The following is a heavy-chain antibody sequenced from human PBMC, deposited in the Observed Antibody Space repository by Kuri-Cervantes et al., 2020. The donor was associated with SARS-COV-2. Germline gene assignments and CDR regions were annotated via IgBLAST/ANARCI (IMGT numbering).Heavy chain of an antibody. D-gene: IGHD2-2*01. CDR1: GFTFSSYS. Sequence: GESLKISCAASGFTFSSYSMNWVRQAPGKGLEWVSSISSSSSYIYYADSVKGRFTISRDNAKNSLYLQMNSLRDEDTAVYYCARGYCSSTSCPPYYYYGMDVWGQGTTVTVSS. V-gene: IGHV3-21*01. CDR2: ISSSSSYI. CDR3: ARGYCSSTSCPPYYYYGMDV. J-gene: IGHJ6*02.